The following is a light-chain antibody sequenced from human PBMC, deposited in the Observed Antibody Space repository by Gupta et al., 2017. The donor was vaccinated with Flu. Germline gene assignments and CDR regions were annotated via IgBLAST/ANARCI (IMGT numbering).Light chain of an antibody. Sequence: QSALTQVPSASGSPGQSVTISCTGTSSDVGGYNFVSWYQQNPGRAPRLLIYEVSKRPSGVPDRFSGSKSGNTASLTVSGLQAEDEADYYCSSYAGSNNYVFGTGTKVTVL. CDR2: EVS. CDR1: SSDVGGYNF. V-gene: IGLV2-8*01. CDR3: SSYAGSNNYV. J-gene: IGLJ1*01.